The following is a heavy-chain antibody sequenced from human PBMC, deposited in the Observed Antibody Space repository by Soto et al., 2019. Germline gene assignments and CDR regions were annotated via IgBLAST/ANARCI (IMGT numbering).Heavy chain of an antibody. CDR3: ASIYDSSGYYYGNNWFDP. CDR2: IYDSGST. V-gene: IGHV4-31*03. J-gene: IGHJ5*02. D-gene: IGHD3-22*01. CDR1: GASISSGDYY. Sequence: SETLSLTCSVSGASISSGDYYWSWIRQHPGKGLEWIGYIYDSGSTYYNPSLKSRVTISVDTSKNQFSLKLSSVTAADTAVYYCASIYDSSGYYYGNNWFDPWGQGTLVTVSS.